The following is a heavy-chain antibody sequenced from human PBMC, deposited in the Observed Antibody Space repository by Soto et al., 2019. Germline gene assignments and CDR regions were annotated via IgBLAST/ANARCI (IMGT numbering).Heavy chain of an antibody. CDR3: ARDGGRSGNLDY. J-gene: IGHJ4*02. D-gene: IGHD3-16*01. CDR1: GFSFGSYA. CDR2: INSGSNVI. Sequence: VQLVESGGGVVQAGRSLRLSCAASGFSFGSYAMKWVRQAPGKGLEWVSHINSGSNVIYYADSVKGRFIISRDNAKNSVYLQMNSLKDEDTAIYYCARDGGRSGNLDYWGQGTLVTVSS. V-gene: IGHV3-48*02.